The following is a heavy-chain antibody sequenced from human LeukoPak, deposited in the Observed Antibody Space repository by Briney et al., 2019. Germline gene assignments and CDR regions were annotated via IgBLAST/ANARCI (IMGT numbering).Heavy chain of an antibody. V-gene: IGHV3-7*01. CDR3: ARSNYYEELFDY. CDR1: AFTFSNYW. Sequence: GGSLRLSCRAYAFTFSNYWMTWVRQAPGKGLGWVANIDQEGGEKRYVDSVRGRFTISRDNAQNLLFLQMRRLRVEDTAVYYCARSNYYEELFDYWGQGTLVTVSS. D-gene: IGHD3-22*01. CDR2: IDQEGGEK. J-gene: IGHJ4*02.